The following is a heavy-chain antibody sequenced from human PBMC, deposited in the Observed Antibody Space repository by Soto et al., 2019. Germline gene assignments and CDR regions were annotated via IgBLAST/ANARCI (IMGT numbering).Heavy chain of an antibody. J-gene: IGHJ6*02. D-gene: IGHD7-27*01. CDR1: DGAIDSGGYY. Sequence: QVKLQESGPGRVKPSQTLSLTCNVSDGAIDSGGYYWCWIRQHPGKGLEWIGYIYYSGSTYYNPSLKSRVSISIDTSKNQFSLELISVTAADTAVYYCARVGTSYARRGLDVWGQGTTVTVSS. CDR2: IYYSGST. V-gene: IGHV4-31*03. CDR3: ARVGTSYARRGLDV.